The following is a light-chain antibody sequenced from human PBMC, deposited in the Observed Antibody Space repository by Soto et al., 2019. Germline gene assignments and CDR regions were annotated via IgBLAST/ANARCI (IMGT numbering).Light chain of an antibody. CDR1: QSVLYSSNNKNY. Sequence: DIVMTQSPDSLAASLGERATINCKSSQSVLYSSNNKNYLAWYQQKPGQPPKLLIYWASTRESGVPDRFSGSGSGTDFTLTISSLQAEDVEVYYCQQYYSTPPAFGQGTKVDI. V-gene: IGKV4-1*01. CDR2: WAS. J-gene: IGKJ1*01. CDR3: QQYYSTPPA.